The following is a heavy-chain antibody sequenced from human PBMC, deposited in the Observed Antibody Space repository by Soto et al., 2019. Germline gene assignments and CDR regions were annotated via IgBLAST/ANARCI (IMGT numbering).Heavy chain of an antibody. CDR3: VRDLDDSGSYYTDY. V-gene: IGHV1-18*01. D-gene: IGHD3-10*01. CDR1: GYTFRIYG. Sequence: ASVPVSCQYSGYTFRIYGIHWVRQAPVQGLEWMGWTRPNHGNTQYAQKLQGRVTMTIDTSTNTAYMELRSLRPDDTAVYYCVRDLDDSGSYYTDYWGQGTLVTVSS. CDR2: TRPNHGNT. J-gene: IGHJ4*02.